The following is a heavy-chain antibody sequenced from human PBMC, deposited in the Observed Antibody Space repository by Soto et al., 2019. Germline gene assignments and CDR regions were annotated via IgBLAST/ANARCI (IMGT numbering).Heavy chain of an antibody. CDR3: ARRYGGNFDY. Sequence: QVQLQESGPGLVKPSETLSLTCTVSGGSISSYYWSWIRQPPGKGLEWIGYIYYIGRTNYNPSVKSRVTISVGTSKSQFTLKLSSVTAADTAVYYCARRYGGNFDYWGQGTLVTVSS. D-gene: IGHD1-26*01. V-gene: IGHV4-59*01. J-gene: IGHJ4*02. CDR1: GGSISSYY. CDR2: IYYIGRT.